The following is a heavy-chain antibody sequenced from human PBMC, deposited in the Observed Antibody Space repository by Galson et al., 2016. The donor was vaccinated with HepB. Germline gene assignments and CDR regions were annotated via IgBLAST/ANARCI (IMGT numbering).Heavy chain of an antibody. V-gene: IGHV3-7*01. CDR2: IRQDGSEK. CDR1: GFTFSGYW. J-gene: IGHJ4*02. D-gene: IGHD6-25*01. CDR3: AGAPAATESDY. Sequence: LRLSCAASGFTFSGYWMTWVRQAPGKGLEWVANIRQDGSEKNYVDSVEGRFTISRDNDKNLVYLQMNSLRAEDTAMYYCAGAPAATESDYWGQGTLVTVSP.